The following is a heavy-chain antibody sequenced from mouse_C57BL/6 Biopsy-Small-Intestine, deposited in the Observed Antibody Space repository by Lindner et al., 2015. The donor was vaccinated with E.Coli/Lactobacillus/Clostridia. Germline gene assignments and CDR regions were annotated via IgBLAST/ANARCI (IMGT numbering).Heavy chain of an antibody. CDR3: VRNDGYSYYFDY. Sequence: QLQESGPELVKPGASVKISCKASGYAFSSSWMNWVKQRPGKGLEWIGRIYPGDGDTTYNGKFKGKATLTADRSSGTAYMQLSSLTSEDSAVYFCVRNDGYSYYFDYWGQGTTLTISS. CDR2: IYPGDGDT. J-gene: IGHJ2*01. V-gene: IGHV1-82*01. D-gene: IGHD2-3*01. CDR1: GYAFSSSW.